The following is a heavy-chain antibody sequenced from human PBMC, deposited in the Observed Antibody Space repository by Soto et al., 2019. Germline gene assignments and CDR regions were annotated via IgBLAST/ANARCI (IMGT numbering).Heavy chain of an antibody. D-gene: IGHD5-18*01. Sequence: SETLSLTCTVSGGSVKIPNHHWHWIRQSPGKKLEWIGFIYHTGSTTYNPSLSSRVAMSLDTSKNQFSLKLNSVTATDTAVYFCARLAYTSGFTFDYWGRGTLVSVSS. CDR3: ARLAYTSGFTFDY. J-gene: IGHJ4*02. CDR2: IYHTGST. CDR1: GGSVKIPNHH. V-gene: IGHV4-61*01.